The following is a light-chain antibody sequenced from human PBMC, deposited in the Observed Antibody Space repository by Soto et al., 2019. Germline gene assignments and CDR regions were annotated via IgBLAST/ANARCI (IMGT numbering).Light chain of an antibody. CDR1: QRISSN. Sequence: EIVMTQSPATLSVSPRERATLSCRASQRISSNLAWYQQKPGQAPRILIYGASTRATGIPDRFSGSGAGTEFTPTISSLQSADYAVDVCQQYIRWTLTFGGGTQVDIK. CDR3: QQYIRWTLT. CDR2: GAS. J-gene: IGKJ4*02. V-gene: IGKV3-15*01.